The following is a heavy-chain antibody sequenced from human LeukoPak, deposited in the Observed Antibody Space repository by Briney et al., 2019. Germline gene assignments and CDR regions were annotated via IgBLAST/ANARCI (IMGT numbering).Heavy chain of an antibody. V-gene: IGHV1-2*02. CDR3: ARGGPAAYTDVGYYYYYYMDV. Sequence: ASVKVSCKASGYTFTGYYMHWVGQAPGQGLEWMGWINPNSGGTNYAQKFQGRVTMTRDTSISTAYMELSRLRSDDTAVYYCARGGPAAYTDVGYYYYYYMDVWGKGTTVTVSS. CDR2: INPNSGGT. CDR1: GYTFTGYY. J-gene: IGHJ6*03. D-gene: IGHD2-2*01.